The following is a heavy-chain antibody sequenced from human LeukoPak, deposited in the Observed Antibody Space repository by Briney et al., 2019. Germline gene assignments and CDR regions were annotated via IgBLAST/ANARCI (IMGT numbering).Heavy chain of an antibody. J-gene: IGHJ5*02. CDR2: INHSGST. D-gene: IGHD6-19*01. CDR3: ARVLGSGSIQTFDP. CDR1: GGSFSGYY. Sequence: PSETLSLTCAVYGGSFSGYYWSWIRQPPGKGLEWIGEINHSGSTNYNPSLKSRVTISVDTSKNQFSLKLSSVTAADTAVYYCARVLGSGSIQTFDPWGQGTLVTVSS. V-gene: IGHV4-34*01.